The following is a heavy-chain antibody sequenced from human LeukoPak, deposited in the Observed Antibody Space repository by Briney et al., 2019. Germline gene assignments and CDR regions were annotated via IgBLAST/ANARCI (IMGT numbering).Heavy chain of an antibody. CDR1: GLTFSSYA. CDR3: AKSGDVSGYDFGWFDP. D-gene: IGHD5-12*01. Sequence: PGGSLRLSCAASGLTFSSYAVSWVRQAPGKGLEWVSAISGSGGSTYYADSVKGRFTISRDNSKNTLYLQMNSLRAEDTAVYYCAKSGDVSGYDFGWFDPWGQGTLVTVSS. J-gene: IGHJ5*02. V-gene: IGHV3-23*01. CDR2: ISGSGGST.